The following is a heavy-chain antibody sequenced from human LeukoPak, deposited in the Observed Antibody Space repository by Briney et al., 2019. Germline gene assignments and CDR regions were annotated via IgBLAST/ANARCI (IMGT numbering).Heavy chain of an antibody. CDR1: GGTFSSYA. J-gene: IGHJ6*02. CDR3: HLKGVGKNYYYYYGMDV. D-gene: IGHD1-14*01. Sequence: GASVKVSCKASGGTFSSYAINWVRQAPGQGLEWMGGIIPIFGTANYAQKFQGRVTITADESTSTAYMELSSLRSEDTAVYYCHLKGVGKNYYYYYGMDVWGQGTTVTVSS. V-gene: IGHV1-69*13. CDR2: IIPIFGTA.